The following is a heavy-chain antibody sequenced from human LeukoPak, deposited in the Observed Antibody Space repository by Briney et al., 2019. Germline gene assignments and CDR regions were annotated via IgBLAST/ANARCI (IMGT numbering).Heavy chain of an antibody. J-gene: IGHJ4*02. Sequence: SVKVSCKASGGTFSSYAISWVRQAPGQGLEWMGRIIPIFGTANYAQKSQGRVTITTDESTSTAYMELSSLRSEDTAVYYCARARYCSSTSCYLRAQYYFDYWGQGTLVTVSS. V-gene: IGHV1-69*05. CDR3: ARARYCSSTSCYLRAQYYFDY. CDR2: IIPIFGTA. CDR1: GGTFSSYA. D-gene: IGHD2-2*01.